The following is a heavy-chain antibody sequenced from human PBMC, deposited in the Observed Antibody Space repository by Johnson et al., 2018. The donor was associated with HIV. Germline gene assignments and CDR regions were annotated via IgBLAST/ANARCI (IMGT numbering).Heavy chain of an antibody. D-gene: IGHD2-15*01. CDR2: ISWNSGSI. J-gene: IGHJ3*02. V-gene: IGHV3-9*01. Sequence: VQLVESGGGVVRPGGSLRLSCAASGFTFDDYAMHWVRQAQGKGLEWVSGISWNSGSIGYADSVRGRFTISRDNAKNSLYLQMNSLRAEDTALYYCAKSAGWFSAFDIWGQGTMVTVSS. CDR3: AKSAGWFSAFDI. CDR1: GFTFDDYA.